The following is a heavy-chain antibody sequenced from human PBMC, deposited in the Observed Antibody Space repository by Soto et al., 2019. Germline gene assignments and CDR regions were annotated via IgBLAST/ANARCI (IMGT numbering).Heavy chain of an antibody. D-gene: IGHD6-13*01. Sequence: EVQLVESGGGLVQPGGSPRLSCVASGFTFSTYEMNWVRQAPGKGLEWVAYVSDSGNTRIYADSVKGRFTISRDNTQNSLYLQMNSLRAEDTALYYCARDGANSSSWYFDLWGRGTLVTVSS. V-gene: IGHV3-48*03. J-gene: IGHJ2*01. CDR3: ARDGANSSSWYFDL. CDR1: GFTFSTYE. CDR2: VSDSGNTR.